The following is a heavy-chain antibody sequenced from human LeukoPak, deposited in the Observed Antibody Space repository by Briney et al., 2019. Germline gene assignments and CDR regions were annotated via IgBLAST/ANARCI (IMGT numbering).Heavy chain of an antibody. Sequence: GGSLRLSCAASGFTFRSYAMSWVRQAPGKVLEWVSGIVGSGGNTHYADSVKGRFTISRDNSKNTLYLQMNSLRAEDTAVYYCAELGITMIGGVWGKGTTVTISS. J-gene: IGHJ6*04. V-gene: IGHV3-23*01. CDR3: AELGITMIGGV. CDR1: GFTFRSYA. CDR2: IVGSGGNT. D-gene: IGHD3-10*02.